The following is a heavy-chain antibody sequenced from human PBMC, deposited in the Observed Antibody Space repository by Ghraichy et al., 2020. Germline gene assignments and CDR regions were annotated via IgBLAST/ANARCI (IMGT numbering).Heavy chain of an antibody. CDR3: AREAPNYDILTTSNRGWLDP. Sequence: SVKVSCKASGGAFTSYSISWVRQAPGQGLEWLGEITPVFGTRNYAPKFQGRVTITADESTNTAYMELGSLRSEDTAVYYCAREAPNYDILTTSNRGWLDPWGQGTLVSVSS. CDR2: ITPVFGTR. V-gene: IGHV1-69*13. CDR1: GGAFTSYS. J-gene: IGHJ5*02. D-gene: IGHD3-9*01.